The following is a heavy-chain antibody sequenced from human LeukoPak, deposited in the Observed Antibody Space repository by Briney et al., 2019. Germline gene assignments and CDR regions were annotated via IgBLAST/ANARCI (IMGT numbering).Heavy chain of an antibody. CDR2: ISNGGSSI. J-gene: IGHJ6*02. CDR1: GFTFSTYE. CDR3: ESEIYGMDV. V-gene: IGHV3-48*03. Sequence: GGSLRLSCTASGFTFSTYEENWVRQAPGKGLEWVSYISNGGSSISYADSVKGRFTISRDNAKNSAFLQMNSLRVEDTAVYYCESEIYGMDVWGQGTTVTVSS.